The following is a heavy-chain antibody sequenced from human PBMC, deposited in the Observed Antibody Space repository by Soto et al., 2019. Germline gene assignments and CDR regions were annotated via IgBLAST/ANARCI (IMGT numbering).Heavy chain of an antibody. CDR1: GGSVSIGDYS. D-gene: IGHD1-7*01. CDR2: IFYTGNT. Sequence: SETLSLTCTVSGGSVSIGDYSWTWIRQPPGKGLEWIGYIFYTGNTNYSPSLKSRVTMSVDRSRNQFSLRLSSVTAADTAVYYCERDWELRRMDVWGQGTTVTVSS. CDR3: ERDWELRRMDV. J-gene: IGHJ6*02. V-gene: IGHV4-61*08.